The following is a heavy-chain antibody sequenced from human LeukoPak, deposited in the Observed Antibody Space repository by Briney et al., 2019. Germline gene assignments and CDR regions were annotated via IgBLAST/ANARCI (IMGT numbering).Heavy chain of an antibody. CDR2: INPNGGST. J-gene: IGHJ4*02. V-gene: IGHV1-46*04. CDR3: AMGERVRGVN. D-gene: IGHD3-10*01. Sequence: VAPGQGSSQASGYIFTTYYMNWVGPAPGQGLEWMGIINPNGGSTSYAQTLQGRVTMARDTSTSTVYMELSSLRSEDTAVYYCAMGERVRGVNWGQGTLVTVTS. CDR1: GYIFTTYY.